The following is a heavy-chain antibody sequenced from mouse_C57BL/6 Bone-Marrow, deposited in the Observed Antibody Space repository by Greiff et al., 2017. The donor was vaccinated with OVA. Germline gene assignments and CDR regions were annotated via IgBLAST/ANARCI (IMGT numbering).Heavy chain of an antibody. CDR3: AIWYYGSWYVDV. CDR1: GYTFTSYW. Sequence: QVQLQQPGAELVKPGASVKVSCKASGYTFTSYWMHWVPQRPGHGLEWIGRIHPSDSDTNYNQKFKGKATLTVDKSSSTAYMQLSSLTSEASAVYYGAIWYYGSWYVDVWGTGTTVTVSS. V-gene: IGHV1-74*01. CDR2: IHPSDSDT. D-gene: IGHD1-1*01. J-gene: IGHJ1*03.